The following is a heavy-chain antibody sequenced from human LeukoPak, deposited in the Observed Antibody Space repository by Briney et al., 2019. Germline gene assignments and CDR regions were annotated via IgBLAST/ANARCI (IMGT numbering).Heavy chain of an antibody. V-gene: IGHV3-23*01. CDR1: GFSFSSYA. CDR2: ISGPGGSP. J-gene: IGHJ4*02. D-gene: IGHD3-3*01. CDR3: ARGPLEWLLMG. Sequence: GGSLRLACEGYGFSFSSYALSWVRQAPGKGLEWVSAISGPGGSPYYADSVKGRFTISRDNSKNTLYLQMNSLRAEDTAVYYCARGPLEWLLMGWGQGTLVTVSS.